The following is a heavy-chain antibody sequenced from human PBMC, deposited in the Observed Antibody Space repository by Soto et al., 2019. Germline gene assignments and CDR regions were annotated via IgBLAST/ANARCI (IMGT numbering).Heavy chain of an antibody. CDR2: IYWDDDK. CDR1: GFSLSTSGVG. V-gene: IGHV2-5*02. Sequence: QITLKESGPTLVKPTQTLTLTCTFSGFSLSTSGVGVGWIRQPPGKALEWLALIYWDDDKRYSPSLKSRLTIPQFTSKNPVVLTMTRMEPVDTATYYCAHTSHLRSSGGELFDYWGQGTLVTVSS. J-gene: IGHJ4*02. CDR3: AHTSHLRSSGGELFDY. D-gene: IGHD3-16*01.